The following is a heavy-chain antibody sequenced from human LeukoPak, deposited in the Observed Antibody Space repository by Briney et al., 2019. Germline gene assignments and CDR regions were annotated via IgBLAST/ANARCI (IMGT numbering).Heavy chain of an antibody. J-gene: IGHJ4*02. CDR2: IYTSGST. CDR3: ARSRITMIVVVPVGFDY. Sequence: SETLSLTCTVSGGSISSGSYYWSWIRQSAGKGLEWIGRIYTSGSTNYNPSLKSRVTISVDTSKNQFSLKLSSVTAADTAVYYCARSRITMIVVVPVGFDYWGQGTLVTVSS. D-gene: IGHD3-22*01. V-gene: IGHV4-61*02. CDR1: GGSISSGSYY.